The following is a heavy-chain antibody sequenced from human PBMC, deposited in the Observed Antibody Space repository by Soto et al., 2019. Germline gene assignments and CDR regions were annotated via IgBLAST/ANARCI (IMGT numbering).Heavy chain of an antibody. J-gene: IGHJ3*02. Sequence: GGSLRLSCAASGFTFSDYYMSWIRQAPGKGLEWVSYISSSSSYTNYADSVKGRFTISRDNAKNSLYLQMNSLRAEDTAVYYCARVRGYSYESDAFDIWGQGTMVTVSS. CDR1: GFTFSDYY. CDR3: ARVRGYSYESDAFDI. V-gene: IGHV3-11*06. D-gene: IGHD5-18*01. CDR2: ISSSSSYT.